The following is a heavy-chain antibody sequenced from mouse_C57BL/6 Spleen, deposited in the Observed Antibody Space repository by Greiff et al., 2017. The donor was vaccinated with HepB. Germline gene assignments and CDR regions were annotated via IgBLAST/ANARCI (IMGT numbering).Heavy chain of an antibody. J-gene: IGHJ2*01. D-gene: IGHD2-4*01. CDR1: GYTFTSYW. CDR2: IYPVSGST. Sequence: QVQLQQPGAELVKPGASVKMSCKASGYTFTSYWITWVKQRPGQGLEWIGDIYPVSGSTNYNEKFKSKATLTVDTASSTAYMQLSSLTSEDSAVYYCARLDDYGNYFDYWGQGTTLTVSS. CDR3: ARLDDYGNYFDY. V-gene: IGHV1-55*01.